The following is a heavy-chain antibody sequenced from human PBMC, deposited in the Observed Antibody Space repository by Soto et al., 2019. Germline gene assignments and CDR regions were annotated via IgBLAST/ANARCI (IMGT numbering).Heavy chain of an antibody. J-gene: IGHJ4*02. CDR2: ISGSGGST. V-gene: IGHV3-23*01. D-gene: IGHD5-18*01. CDR1: GFTFSSYA. Sequence: GGSLRLSCAASGFTFSSYAMSWVRQAPGKGLEWVSAISGSGGSTYYADSVKGRFTISRDNSKNTLYLQMNSLRAEDTAVYSCAKDPKLQLWLAFDYWGQGTLVTVSS. CDR3: AKDPKLQLWLAFDY.